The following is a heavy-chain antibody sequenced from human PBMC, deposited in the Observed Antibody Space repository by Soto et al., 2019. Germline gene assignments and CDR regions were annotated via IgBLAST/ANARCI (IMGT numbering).Heavy chain of an antibody. D-gene: IGHD3-22*01. CDR2: ISYDGSNK. CDR3: AKDLFGDSYYDSSGYLFDY. J-gene: IGHJ4*02. CDR1: GFTFSSYG. Sequence: QVQLVESGGGVVQPGRSLRLSCAASGFTFSSYGMHWVRQAPGKGLEWVAVISYDGSNKYYADSVKGRFTISRDNSKNTLYLQMNSLRAEDTAVYYCAKDLFGDSYYDSSGYLFDYWGQGTLVTVSS. V-gene: IGHV3-30*18.